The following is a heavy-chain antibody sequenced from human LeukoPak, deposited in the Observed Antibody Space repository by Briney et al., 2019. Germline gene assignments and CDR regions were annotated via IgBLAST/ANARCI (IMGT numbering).Heavy chain of an antibody. J-gene: IGHJ2*01. D-gene: IGHD5-12*01. V-gene: IGHV1-18*04. CDR3: ARVSTNSRVAGYDPQWYFDL. Sequence: ASVKVSFKASGYTFINYGFSWVRQAPAKGLDWMGWISAYNGNTNYLQKFQGRVTMTTDKSTNTVYMELRSLRSNDTAVYYCARVSTNSRVAGYDPQWYFDLWGRGTPVTVSP. CDR2: ISAYNGNT. CDR1: GYTFINYG.